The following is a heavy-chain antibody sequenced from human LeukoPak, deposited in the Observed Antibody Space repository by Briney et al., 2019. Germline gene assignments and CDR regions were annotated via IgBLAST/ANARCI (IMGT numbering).Heavy chain of an antibody. CDR3: AKGDDFWSGYYTCDLDY. V-gene: IGHV3-21*01. CDR2: ISSSSSYI. Sequence: PGGSLRLSCAASGFTFSSYSMNWVRQAPGKGLEWVSSISSSSSYIYYADSVKGRFTISRDNAKNSLYLQMNSLRAEDTAVYCCAKGDDFWSGYYTCDLDYWGQGTLVTVSS. CDR1: GFTFSSYS. J-gene: IGHJ4*02. D-gene: IGHD3-3*01.